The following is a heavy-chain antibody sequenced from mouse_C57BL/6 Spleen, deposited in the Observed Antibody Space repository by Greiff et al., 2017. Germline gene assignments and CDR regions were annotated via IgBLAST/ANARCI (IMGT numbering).Heavy chain of an antibody. J-gene: IGHJ1*03. CDR3: SRGSKWDVGYWYFDD. CDR1: GYTFTGYW. V-gene: IGHV1-9*01. CDR2: ILPGSGST. D-gene: IGHD4-1*01. Sequence: QVQLQQSGAELMKPGASVKLSCKATGYTFTGYWIEWVKQRPGHGLEWIGEILPGSGSTNYNEKFKGKATFTADTSSNPAYMQLSSLTTEDSAIYVCSRGSKWDVGYWYFDDWGKGTTVTVSS.